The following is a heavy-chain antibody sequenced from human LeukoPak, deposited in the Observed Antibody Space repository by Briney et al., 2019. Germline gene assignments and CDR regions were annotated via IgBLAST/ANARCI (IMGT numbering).Heavy chain of an antibody. CDR3: ARRKIAAAGTVNYFDY. CDR2: IYPGDSDT. V-gene: IGHV5-51*01. J-gene: IGHJ4*02. CDR1: GYIFYKYW. D-gene: IGHD6-13*01. Sequence: GESLKISCQASGYIFYKYWIGWVRQMPGKGLEWMGIIYPGDSDTKYGPPFQGQVTISVDKSISTAYLQWSSLKASDTAMYYCARRKIAAAGTVNYFDYWGQGTLVTVSS.